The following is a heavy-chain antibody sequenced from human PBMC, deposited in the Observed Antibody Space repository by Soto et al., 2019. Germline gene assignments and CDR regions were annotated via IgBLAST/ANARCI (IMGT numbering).Heavy chain of an antibody. D-gene: IGHD6-13*01. CDR2: IYYSGST. J-gene: IGHJ4*02. Sequence: PSETLSLTCTVSGGSISSSSYYWGWIRQPPGKGLEWIGSIYYSGSTYYNPSLKSRVTISVDTSKNQFSLKLSSVTAADTAVYYCARRLSGTGYFDYWGQGTLVTVS. CDR3: ARRLSGTGYFDY. V-gene: IGHV4-39*01. CDR1: GGSISSSSYY.